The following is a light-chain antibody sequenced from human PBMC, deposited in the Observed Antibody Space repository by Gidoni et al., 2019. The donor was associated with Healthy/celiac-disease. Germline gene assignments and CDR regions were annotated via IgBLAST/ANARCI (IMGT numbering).Light chain of an antibody. CDR2: KAS. CDR1: QSISSW. J-gene: IGKJ4*01. CDR3: QQYNSYSLT. V-gene: IGKV1-5*03. Sequence: DIQMTQSPSTLSASVGDRVTITCRASQSISSWLAWYQQNPGKATKLLIYKASSLESGVPSRFGGSGSGTEFTLTSSSLQPDDFATYYCQQYNSYSLTFGGGTKVEIK.